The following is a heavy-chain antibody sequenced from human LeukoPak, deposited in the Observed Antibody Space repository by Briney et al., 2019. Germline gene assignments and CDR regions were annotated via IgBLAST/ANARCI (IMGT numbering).Heavy chain of an antibody. CDR2: ISWNSVNI. CDR1: GFTFHDFS. D-gene: IGHD3-22*01. V-gene: IGHV3-9*01. Sequence: GRSLRLSCAASGFTFHDFSMHWVRQTPGKGLEWVSGISWNSVNIGYADSVKGRFTISRDNAKNSLFLQMDSLRPEDTALYYCARAKYYDSNRYSPFDDWGQGTLVTVSS. CDR3: ARAKYYDSNRYSPFDD. J-gene: IGHJ4*02.